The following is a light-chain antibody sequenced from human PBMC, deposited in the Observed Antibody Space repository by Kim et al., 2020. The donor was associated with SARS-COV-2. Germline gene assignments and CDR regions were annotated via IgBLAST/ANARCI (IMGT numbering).Light chain of an antibody. V-gene: IGKV3-15*01. CDR3: QQYNNWPPYT. J-gene: IGKJ2*01. CDR2: GAS. Sequence: VAPWERATLSCRASQSVASNLAWYQQKPGQAPRLLIYGASTRATGIPARFSGSGFGTEFTLTISSLQSEDFAVYYCQQYNNWPPYTFGQGTKLEI. CDR1: QSVASN.